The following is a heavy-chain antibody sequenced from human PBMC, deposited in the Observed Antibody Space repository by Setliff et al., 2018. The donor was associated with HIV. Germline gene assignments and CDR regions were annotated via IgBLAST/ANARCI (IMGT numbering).Heavy chain of an antibody. Sequence: GGSLRLSCAVSGFTFSNYAMHWVRQAPGKGLEWVAFIRYDGGNEYYGDSVKGRYTISRDNSKNTLYLQMNSLRAEDTAVYYCARDQWGYSYGYYYYYYMDVWGKGTTVTVSS. CDR3: ARDQWGYSYGYYYYYYMDV. D-gene: IGHD5-18*01. CDR1: GFTFSNYA. CDR2: IRYDGGNE. J-gene: IGHJ6*03. V-gene: IGHV3-30*02.